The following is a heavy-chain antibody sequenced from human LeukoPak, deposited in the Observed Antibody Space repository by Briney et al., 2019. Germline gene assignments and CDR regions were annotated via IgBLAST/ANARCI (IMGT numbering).Heavy chain of an antibody. J-gene: IGHJ4*02. Sequence: GGSLRLSYAVSGITLSNYGMSWVRQALGKGLEWVAGISDSGGSTNYAGSVRGRFIISRDNPKNTLYLQMNSLRAEDTAVYFCAKRGVVIRVILVGFHKEAYYFDSWGQGALVTVSS. D-gene: IGHD3-22*01. CDR3: AKRGVVIRVILVGFHKEAYYFDS. V-gene: IGHV3-23*01. CDR2: ISDSGGST. CDR1: GITLSNYG.